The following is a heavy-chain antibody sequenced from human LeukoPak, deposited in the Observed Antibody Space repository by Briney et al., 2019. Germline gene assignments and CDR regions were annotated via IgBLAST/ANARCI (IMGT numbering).Heavy chain of an antibody. CDR2: ISSSSSHI. V-gene: IGHV3-21*04. J-gene: IGHJ5*02. D-gene: IGHD6-13*01. Sequence: PGGSLRLSCAASGFTFSSYSMNWVRQAPGKGLEWVSSISSSSSHIYYADSVKGRFTISRDNAKNSLYLQMNSLRAEDTAVYYCARDHLAAAGTEDNWFDPWGQGTLVTVSS. CDR3: ARDHLAAAGTEDNWFDP. CDR1: GFTFSSYS.